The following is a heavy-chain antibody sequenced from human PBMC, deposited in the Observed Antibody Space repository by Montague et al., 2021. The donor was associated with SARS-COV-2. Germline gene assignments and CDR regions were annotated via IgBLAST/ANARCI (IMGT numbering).Heavy chain of an antibody. J-gene: IGHJ6*02. Sequence: PALVKPTQTLTLTCTFSGFSLSTSGMCVSWIRQPPGKAPEWLALXDWDDDKYYSTSLKTRLTISKDTSKNQVVLTMTNMDPVDTATYYCARINSDPLDYYYYGMDVWGQGTTVTVSS. D-gene: IGHD1-1*01. V-gene: IGHV2-70*01. CDR1: GFSLSTSGMC. CDR3: ARINSDPLDYYYYGMDV. CDR2: XDWDDDK.